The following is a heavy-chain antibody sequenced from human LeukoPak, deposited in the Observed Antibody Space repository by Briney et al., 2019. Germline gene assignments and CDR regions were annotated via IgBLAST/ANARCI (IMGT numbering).Heavy chain of an antibody. Sequence: ASVKVSCKASGYTCTSYGISWVRQAPGQGLEWMGWISAYNRNTNYAQKLQGRVTMTTDTSTSTAYMELRSLRSDDTAVYYCARTRPRGTERYYDFWSGYYSWFDPWGQGTLVTVSS. D-gene: IGHD3-3*01. J-gene: IGHJ5*02. CDR3: ARTRPRGTERYYDFWSGYYSWFDP. CDR2: ISAYNRNT. V-gene: IGHV1-18*01. CDR1: GYTCTSYG.